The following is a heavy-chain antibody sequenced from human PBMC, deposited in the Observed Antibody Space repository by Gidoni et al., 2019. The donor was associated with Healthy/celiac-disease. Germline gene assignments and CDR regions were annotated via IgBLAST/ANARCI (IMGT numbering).Heavy chain of an antibody. J-gene: IGHJ3*02. CDR1: GFTFSSYA. Sequence: EVQLLESGGGLVQPGGSLRLSCAASGFTFSSYAMSWVRQAPGKGLEWVSAISGSGGSTYYADSVKGRFTISRDNSKNTLYLQMNSLRADDTAVYYCAKLRTRSGSYGRGFNAFDIWGQGTMVTVSS. V-gene: IGHV3-23*01. D-gene: IGHD1-26*01. CDR3: AKLRTRSGSYGRGFNAFDI. CDR2: ISGSGGST.